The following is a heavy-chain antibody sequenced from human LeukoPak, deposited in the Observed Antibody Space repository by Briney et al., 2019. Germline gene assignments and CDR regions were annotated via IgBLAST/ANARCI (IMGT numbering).Heavy chain of an antibody. D-gene: IGHD6-6*01. V-gene: IGHV4-59*12. Sequence: SETLSLTCTVSGGSIGSYYWSWIRQPPGKGLEWIGYIYYSGNTNYNPSLKSRVTISVDKSKNQFSLKLSSVTAADTAVYYCARGGARPGWFDPWGQGTLVTVSS. CDR2: IYYSGNT. CDR1: GGSIGSYY. J-gene: IGHJ5*02. CDR3: ARGGARPGWFDP.